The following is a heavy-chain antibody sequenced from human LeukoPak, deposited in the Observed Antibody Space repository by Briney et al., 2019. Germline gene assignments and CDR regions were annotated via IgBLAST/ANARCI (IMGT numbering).Heavy chain of an antibody. CDR2: IYGGGST. CDR1: AFTISDNY. D-gene: IGHD2-15*01. Sequence: PGESLRLSCAASAFTISDNYISWVRQAPGKGLEWVSVIYGGGSTFHADSVQGRFAISRDNSKNMLYLHMNTLRVEDTAVYYCAREGKEPGSGYFDLWGRGTVVTVSS. V-gene: IGHV3-66*01. J-gene: IGHJ2*01. CDR3: AREGKEPGSGYFDL.